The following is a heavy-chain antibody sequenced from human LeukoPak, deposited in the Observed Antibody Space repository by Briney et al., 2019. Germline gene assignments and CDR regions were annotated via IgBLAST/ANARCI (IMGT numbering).Heavy chain of an antibody. J-gene: IGHJ4*02. Sequence: GGSLRLSCAASGFTFSNAWMSWVRQAPGKGLEWVGRIKSKTDGVTTDYAAPVKVRFTTSRDDSKNTLYLQMNSLKHEDTAVYYCTTDIRMIGVDKYWGQGTLVTVSS. D-gene: IGHD3-22*01. V-gene: IGHV3-15*01. CDR1: GFTFSNAW. CDR3: TTDIRMIGVDKY. CDR2: IKSKTDGVTT.